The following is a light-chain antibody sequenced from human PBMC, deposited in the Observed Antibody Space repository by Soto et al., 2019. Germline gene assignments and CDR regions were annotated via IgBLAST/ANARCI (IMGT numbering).Light chain of an antibody. Sequence: QSVLTQPASVSGSPGQSITISCTGTSGDVGSYNLVSWYQQHPGKAPKLMIYEGSKRPSGVSNRFSGSKSGNTASLTISGLQAEDEADYYCCSYAGSSTFYVFXTGTKPTVL. V-gene: IGLV2-23*01. CDR2: EGS. CDR3: CSYAGSSTFYV. CDR1: SGDVGSYNL. J-gene: IGLJ1*01.